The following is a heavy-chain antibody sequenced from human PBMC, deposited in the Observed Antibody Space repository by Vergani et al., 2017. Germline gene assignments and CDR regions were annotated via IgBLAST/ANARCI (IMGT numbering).Heavy chain of an antibody. J-gene: IGHJ4*02. Sequence: QVQLQQWGAGLLKPSETLSLTCAVYGGSFSGYYWSWIRQHPGKGLEWIGYIYYSGSTYYNPSLKSRVTISVDTSKNQFSLKLSSVTAADTAVYYCARGGDGYNYSVDYWGQGTLVTVSS. CDR3: ARGGDGYNYSVDY. D-gene: IGHD5-24*01. CDR2: IYYSGST. V-gene: IGHV4-34*01. CDR1: GGSFSGYY.